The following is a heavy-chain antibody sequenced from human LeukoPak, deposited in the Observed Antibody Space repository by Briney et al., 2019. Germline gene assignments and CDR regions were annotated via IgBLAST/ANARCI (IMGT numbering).Heavy chain of an antibody. CDR3: ARWSGSVTARNYYYYMDV. D-gene: IGHD6-6*01. CDR2: INHSGST. V-gene: IGHV4-34*01. CDR1: GGSFSGYY. J-gene: IGHJ6*03. Sequence: SETLSLTCAVYGGSFSGYYWSWIRQPPGKGLEWIGEINHSGSTNYNPSLKSRVILSLDTSKNQFSLRLSSVTAADTAVYYCARWSGSVTARNYYYYMDVWGEGTTVTVSS.